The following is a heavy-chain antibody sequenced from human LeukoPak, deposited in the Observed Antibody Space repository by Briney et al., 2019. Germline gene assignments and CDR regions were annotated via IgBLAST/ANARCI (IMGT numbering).Heavy chain of an antibody. J-gene: IGHJ4*02. CDR3: ARGGYSSGWYAGNYFDY. CDR2: INHSGST. Sequence: GSLRLSCAASGFTFNNYGMNWVRQPPGKGLEWIGEINHSGSTNYNPSLKSRVTISVDTSKNQFSLKLSSATAADTAVYYCARGGYSSGWYAGNYFDYWGQGTLVTVSS. CDR1: GFTFNNYG. V-gene: IGHV4-34*01. D-gene: IGHD6-19*01.